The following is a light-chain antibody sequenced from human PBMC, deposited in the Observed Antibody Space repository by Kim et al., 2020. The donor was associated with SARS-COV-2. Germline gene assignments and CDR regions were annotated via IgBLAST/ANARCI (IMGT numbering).Light chain of an antibody. Sequence: VTISCTGSSSNIGAGCDGHWYQQLPGTAPKLLIYGNSNRPSGVPDRFSGSKSGTSASLAITGLQAEDEADYYCQSYDSSLSGYVVFGGGTQLTVL. V-gene: IGLV1-40*01. CDR1: SSNIGAGCD. CDR3: QSYDSSLSGYVV. J-gene: IGLJ2*01. CDR2: GNS.